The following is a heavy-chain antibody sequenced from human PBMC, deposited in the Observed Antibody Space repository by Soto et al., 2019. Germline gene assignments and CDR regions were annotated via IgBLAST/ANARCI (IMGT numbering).Heavy chain of an antibody. D-gene: IGHD2-2*01. J-gene: IGHJ5*02. Sequence: SETLSPTCTVSGGSISSGGYYWSWIRQHPGKGLEWIGYIYYSGSTYYNPSLKSRVTISVDTSKNQFSLKLSSVTAADTAVYYCARHQLRYNWFDPWGQGTLVTVSS. CDR3: ARHQLRYNWFDP. V-gene: IGHV4-31*03. CDR2: IYYSGST. CDR1: GGSISSGGYY.